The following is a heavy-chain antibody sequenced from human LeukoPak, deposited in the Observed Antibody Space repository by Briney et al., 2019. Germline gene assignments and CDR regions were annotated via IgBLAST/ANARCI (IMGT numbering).Heavy chain of an antibody. D-gene: IGHD1-26*01. CDR3: ARDCGATDAFDI. CDR1: GYTFTSYY. CDR2: INPSGGST. Sequence: ASVTVSCMASGYTFTSYYMHWVRQAPGQGLEWMGIINPSGGSTSYAQKFQGRVTMTRDTSTSTVYMELSSLRSEDTAVYYCARDCGATDAFDIWGQGTMVTVSS. J-gene: IGHJ3*02. V-gene: IGHV1-46*01.